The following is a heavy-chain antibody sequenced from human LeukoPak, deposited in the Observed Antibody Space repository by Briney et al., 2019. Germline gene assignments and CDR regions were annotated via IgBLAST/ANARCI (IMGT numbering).Heavy chain of an antibody. CDR3: ARVTRWAGLDF. CDR1: GGSISSGDKY. CDR2: IYYSGST. V-gene: IGHV4-30-4*01. Sequence: PQTLSLTCNVSGGSISSGDKYWSWIRQPPGKGLEWIGYIYYSGSTYYNPSLKSRLTISVDTSENQFSLHLTSVTAADTAVYFCARVTRWAGLDFWGQGTLVTVSS. D-gene: IGHD2-21*02. J-gene: IGHJ4*02.